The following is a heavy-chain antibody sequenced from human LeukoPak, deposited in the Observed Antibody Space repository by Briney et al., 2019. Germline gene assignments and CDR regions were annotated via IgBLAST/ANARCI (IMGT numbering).Heavy chain of an antibody. Sequence: PGGSLRLSCAASGFTFDDYAMHWVRQAPGKGLEWVSGISWNSGSIGYADSVKGRFTISRDNAKNSLYLQMNSLRAEDTALYYCAKDIAAAGTGVFDYWGQETLVTVSS. CDR2: ISWNSGSI. V-gene: IGHV3-9*01. D-gene: IGHD6-13*01. CDR3: AKDIAAAGTGVFDY. J-gene: IGHJ4*02. CDR1: GFTFDDYA.